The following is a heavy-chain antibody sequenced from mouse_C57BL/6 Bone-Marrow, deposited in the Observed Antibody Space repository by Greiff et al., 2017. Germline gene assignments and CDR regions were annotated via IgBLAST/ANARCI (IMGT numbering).Heavy chain of an antibody. CDR1: GYTFTDYE. Sequence: VKLQQSGAELVRPGASVTLSCKASGYTFTDYEMHWVKQTPVHGLEWIGAIDPETGGTAYNQKFKGKAILTADKSSSTAYMELRSLTSEDSAVYYCTRSPFTTVVATDYFDYWGQGTTLTVSS. CDR2: IDPETGGT. J-gene: IGHJ2*01. V-gene: IGHV1-15*01. CDR3: TRSPFTTVVATDYFDY. D-gene: IGHD1-1*01.